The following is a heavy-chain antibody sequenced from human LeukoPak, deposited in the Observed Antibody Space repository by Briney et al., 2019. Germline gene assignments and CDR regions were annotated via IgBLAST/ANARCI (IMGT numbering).Heavy chain of an antibody. Sequence: QPGGSLRLSRAASGFTFSNFGMNWVRQAPGKGLEWVSYISSTSNTIYYADSVKGRFTVSRDNAKNSLYLQMNSLRAEDTAVYYCAGSVFDYWGQGTLVTVSS. D-gene: IGHD2-8*01. V-gene: IGHV3-48*01. J-gene: IGHJ4*02. CDR1: GFTFSNFG. CDR2: ISSTSNTI. CDR3: AGSVFDY.